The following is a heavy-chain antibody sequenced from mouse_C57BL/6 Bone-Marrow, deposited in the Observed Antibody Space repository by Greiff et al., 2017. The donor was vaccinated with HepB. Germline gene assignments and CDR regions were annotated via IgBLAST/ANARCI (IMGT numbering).Heavy chain of an antibody. V-gene: IGHV1-72*01. J-gene: IGHJ3*01. CDR2: IDSNSGGT. Sequence: QVQLQQPGAELVKPGASVKLSCKASGYTFTSYWMHWVKQRPGRGLEWIGRIDSNSGGTKYNEKFKSKATLTVDKPSSTAYMQLSSLTSEDSAVYYCARSGNYPFAYWGQGTLVTVSA. CDR1: GYTFTSYW. D-gene: IGHD2-1*01. CDR3: ARSGNYPFAY.